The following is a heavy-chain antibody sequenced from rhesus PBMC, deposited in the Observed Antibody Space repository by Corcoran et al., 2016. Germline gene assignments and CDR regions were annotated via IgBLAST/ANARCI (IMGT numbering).Heavy chain of an antibody. V-gene: IGHV4-165*01. CDR1: GGSISGYW. CDR2: IGGGGGST. Sequence: QVQLQESGPGLVKPSETLSLTCAVSGGSISGYWWGWIRQPPGKGLEWIGYIGGGGGSTNYNPSLKGRVPVSAATSKNQFSLRLSAVTAAETAVYYCARVGITHYGLDSWGQGVVVTVSS. CDR3: ARVGITHYGLDS. D-gene: IGHD3-28*01. J-gene: IGHJ6*01.